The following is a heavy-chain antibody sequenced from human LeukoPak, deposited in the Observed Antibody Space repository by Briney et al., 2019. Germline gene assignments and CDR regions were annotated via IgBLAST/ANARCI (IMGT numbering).Heavy chain of an antibody. CDR2: ISSSGSTI. CDR3: VRERYDFWSGYWTGGGNWFDP. J-gene: IGHJ5*02. CDR1: GFTFSDYY. D-gene: IGHD3-3*01. Sequence: GGSLRLSCAASGFTFSDYYMSWIRQAPGKGLEWVSYISSSGSTIYYADSVKGRFTISRDNAKNSLYLQMNSLRAEDTAVYYCVRERYDFWSGYWTGGGNWFDPWGQGTLVTVSS. V-gene: IGHV3-11*01.